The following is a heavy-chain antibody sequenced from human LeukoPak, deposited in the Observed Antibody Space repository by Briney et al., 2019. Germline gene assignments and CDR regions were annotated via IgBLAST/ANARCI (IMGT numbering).Heavy chain of an antibody. CDR2: LSDRGGST. V-gene: IGHV3-23*01. Sequence: PGGSLRLSCAVSGFTFSGYAMSWVRQAPGKGLEWVSALSDRGGSTYYADPVKGRFTISRDNSKNTLYLQMNSLRAEDTAVYYCARLLWFGELSPDYWGQGTLVTVSS. CDR3: ARLLWFGELSPDY. J-gene: IGHJ4*02. D-gene: IGHD3-10*01. CDR1: GFTFSGYA.